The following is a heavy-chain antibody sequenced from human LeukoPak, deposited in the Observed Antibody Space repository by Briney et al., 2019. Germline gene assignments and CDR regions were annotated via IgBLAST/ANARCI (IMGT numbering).Heavy chain of an antibody. V-gene: IGHV4-39*01. CDR2: IYYSGST. J-gene: IGHJ4*02. D-gene: IGHD3-16*01. CDR3: ARSPPGYDYVWGTPFDY. CDR1: GGSISSSSYY. Sequence: PSETLSLTCTVSGGSISSSSYYWGWIRQPPGKGLEWIGSIYYSGSTYYNPSLKSRVTIPVDTSKNQFSLKLSSVTAADTAVYYCARSPPGYDYVWGTPFDYWGQGTLVTVSS.